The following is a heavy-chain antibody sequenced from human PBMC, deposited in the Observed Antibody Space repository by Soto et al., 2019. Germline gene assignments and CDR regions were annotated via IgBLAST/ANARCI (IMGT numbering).Heavy chain of an antibody. CDR3: ARGYSSGYY. Sequence: EVQLVESGGCLVKPGGSLRLSCAASGFTFSSYTMNWVRQAPGKGLEWVSSISSSSSYIYYADSVKGRFTLSNDNAKSSLYLQMNSLRAEDTAVYYCARGYSSGYYWGQGTLDTVSS. CDR1: GFTFSSYT. J-gene: IGHJ4*02. CDR2: ISSSSSYI. V-gene: IGHV3-21*01. D-gene: IGHD6-19*01.